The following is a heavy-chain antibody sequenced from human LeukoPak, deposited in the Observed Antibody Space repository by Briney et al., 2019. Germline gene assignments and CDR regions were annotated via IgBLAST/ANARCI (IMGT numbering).Heavy chain of an antibody. J-gene: IGHJ5*02. CDR3: ARHVGVVAVADIWFDP. V-gene: IGHV5-51*01. Sequence: GESLKISCKGSRYSFTSYWIGWVRQMPGKGLEWMGIIYPGDSDTRYSPSFQGQVTISADKSISTAYLQWSSLKASDTAMYYCARHVGVVAVADIWFDPWGQGTLVTVSS. D-gene: IGHD6-19*01. CDR2: IYPGDSDT. CDR1: RYSFTSYW.